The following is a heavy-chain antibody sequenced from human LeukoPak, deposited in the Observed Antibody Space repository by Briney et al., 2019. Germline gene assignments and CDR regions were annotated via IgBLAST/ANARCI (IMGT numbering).Heavy chain of an antibody. Sequence: GGSLRLSCAASGFTFDDYAMHWVRQAPGKGLEWVSLISWDGGSTYYADSVKGRFTISRDNSKNSLYLQMNSLRAEDTALYYCAKGPKGTMVRGVIRFPWGYYYMDVWGKGTTVTVSS. CDR1: GFTFDDYA. J-gene: IGHJ6*03. D-gene: IGHD3-10*01. CDR3: AKGPKGTMVRGVIRFPWGYYYMDV. CDR2: ISWDGGST. V-gene: IGHV3-43D*03.